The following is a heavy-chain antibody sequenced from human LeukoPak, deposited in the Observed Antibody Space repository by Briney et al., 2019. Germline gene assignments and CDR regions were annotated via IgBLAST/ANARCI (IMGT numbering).Heavy chain of an antibody. CDR2: IIPIFGTA. CDR1: GYTFTGYY. CDR3: AREPSGWFPFDY. V-gene: IGHV1-69*13. D-gene: IGHD6-19*01. J-gene: IGHJ4*02. Sequence: GVSVKVSCKASGYTFTGYYMHWVRQAPGQGLEWMGGIIPIFGTANYAQKFQGRVTITADESTSTAYMELSSLRSEDTAVYYCAREPSGWFPFDYWGQGTLVTVSS.